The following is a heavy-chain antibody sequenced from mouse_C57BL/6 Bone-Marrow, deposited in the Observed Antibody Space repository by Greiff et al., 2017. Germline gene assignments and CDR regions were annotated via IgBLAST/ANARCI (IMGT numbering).Heavy chain of an antibody. CDR1: GYTFTSYW. CDR2: IDPSDSYT. Sequence: QVQLQQPGAELVRPGTSVKLSCKASGYTFTSYWMHWVKQRPGQGLEWIGVIDPSDSYTNYNQKFKGKATLTVDTSSSTAYMQLSSLTSEDSAVYYCARNPITTVVAPHFDVGGTGTTVTVSS. J-gene: IGHJ1*03. CDR3: ARNPITTVVAPHFDV. V-gene: IGHV1-59*01. D-gene: IGHD1-1*01.